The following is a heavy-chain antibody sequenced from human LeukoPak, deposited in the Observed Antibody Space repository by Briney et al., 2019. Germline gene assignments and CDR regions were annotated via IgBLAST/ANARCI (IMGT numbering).Heavy chain of an antibody. CDR2: INHSGST. CDR1: GGSFSGYY. CDR3: AILARSATVTFKSALMDV. D-gene: IGHD4-11*01. V-gene: IGHV4-34*01. Sequence: PSETLSLTCAVYGGSFSGYYWSWIRQPPGKGLEWIGEINHSGSTNYNPSLKSRVTISVDTSKNQFSLKLSSVTAADTAVYYCAILARSATVTFKSALMDVWGKGTTVTVSS. J-gene: IGHJ6*03.